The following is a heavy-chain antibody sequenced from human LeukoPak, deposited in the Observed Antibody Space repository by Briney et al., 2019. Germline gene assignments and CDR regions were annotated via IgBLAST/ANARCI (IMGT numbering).Heavy chain of an antibody. CDR1: GFTFSSYE. CDR3: AREKFYDNSGYDY. V-gene: IGHV3-48*03. CDR2: ISGSGTTA. Sequence: PGGSLRLSCAASGFTFSSYEMNWVRQAPGQGLEWVAYISGSGTTAYYADSVKGRFTISRDNAKNSLFLQMNSLRAEDTADYYCAREKFYDNSGYDYWGQGTLVTVSS. D-gene: IGHD3-22*01. J-gene: IGHJ4*02.